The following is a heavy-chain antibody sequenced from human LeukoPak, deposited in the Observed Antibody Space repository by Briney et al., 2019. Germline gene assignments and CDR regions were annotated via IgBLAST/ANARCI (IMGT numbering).Heavy chain of an antibody. D-gene: IGHD3-16*02. CDR3: ARGQERDYVWGSYRKSDY. V-gene: IGHV1-8*01. J-gene: IGHJ4*02. CDR1: GYTFTSYD. Sequence: ASVKVSCKASGYTFTSYDINWVRQATGQGLEWMGWMNPSSGNTGYAQKFQGRVTMTRNTSISTAYMELSSLRSEDTAVYYCARGQERDYVWGSYRKSDYWGQGTLVTVSS. CDR2: MNPSSGNT.